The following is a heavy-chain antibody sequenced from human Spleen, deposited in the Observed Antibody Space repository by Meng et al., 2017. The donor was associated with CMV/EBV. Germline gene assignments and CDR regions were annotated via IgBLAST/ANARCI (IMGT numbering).Heavy chain of an antibody. CDR1: GGTFSSYA. Sequence: CKASGGTFSSYAGSWVRQAPGQGLEWMGSIISMFGTADYAQKFQGRVTITTDESTSTAYMELSSLRSEDTAVYYCAIRIGAPRGFDFWGQGTLVTVSS. CDR3: AIRIGAPRGFDF. J-gene: IGHJ4*02. CDR2: IISMFGTA. V-gene: IGHV1-69*05. D-gene: IGHD1-26*01.